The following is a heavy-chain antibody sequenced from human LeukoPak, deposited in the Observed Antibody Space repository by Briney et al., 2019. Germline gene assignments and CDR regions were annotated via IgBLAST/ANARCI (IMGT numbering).Heavy chain of an antibody. D-gene: IGHD6-13*01. V-gene: IGHV3-74*01. CDR2: INNDGSST. CDR3: ARGHPMAAVGTAGY. Sequence: PGGSLRLSCAASGLTLSYDWMHWLRQAPGKGLAWVSRINNDGSSTTHADSVKGRFTISRDNAKNTMYLQMDSLEVEDTAVYYCARGHPMAAVGTAGYWGQGTLVTVSS. J-gene: IGHJ4*02. CDR1: GLTLSYDW.